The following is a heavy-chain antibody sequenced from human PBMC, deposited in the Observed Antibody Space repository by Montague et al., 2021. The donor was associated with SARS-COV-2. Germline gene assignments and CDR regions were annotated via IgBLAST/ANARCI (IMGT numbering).Heavy chain of an antibody. D-gene: IGHD3-3*01. CDR2: IYYSGST. J-gene: IGHJ4*02. CDR1: GGSISSGGYY. CDR3: GSAQTFFGVLISSFDY. V-gene: IGHV4-31*03. Sequence: TLSLTCTVSGGSISSGGYYWSWIRQHPGKGLEWIGYIYYSGSTYYNPSLKSRVTIPVDTSKNQFSLKLSSVTAADTAVYYCGSAQTFFGVLISSFDYWGQGTLVTVSS.